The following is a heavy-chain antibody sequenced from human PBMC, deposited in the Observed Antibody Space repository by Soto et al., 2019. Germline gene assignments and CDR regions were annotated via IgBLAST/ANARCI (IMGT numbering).Heavy chain of an antibody. CDR1: GFTFSSYA. J-gene: IGHJ6*02. Sequence: PGGSLRLSCAASGFTFSSYAMSWVRQAPGKGLEWVSAISGSGGSTYYADSVKGRFTISRDNSKNTLYLQMNSLRAEDTAVYYCASSYYDILTGYPYYYYYGMDVWGQGTTVTVSS. CDR3: ASSYYDILTGYPYYYYYGMDV. V-gene: IGHV3-23*01. CDR2: ISGSGGST. D-gene: IGHD3-9*01.